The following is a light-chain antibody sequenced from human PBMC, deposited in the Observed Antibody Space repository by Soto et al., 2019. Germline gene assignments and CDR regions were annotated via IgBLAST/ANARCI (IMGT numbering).Light chain of an antibody. CDR3: QHYNEWPLT. Sequence: EIVLTQSPGTLSLSPGERATLSCRASQSVSSSYLAWYQQKPGQAPRLLIYDTSTRATGVPARFSGSGSGTKFTLTISSLQSEDFAVYYCQHYNEWPLTFGGGTKVDIK. CDR1: QSVSSSY. CDR2: DTS. J-gene: IGKJ4*01. V-gene: IGKV3-15*01.